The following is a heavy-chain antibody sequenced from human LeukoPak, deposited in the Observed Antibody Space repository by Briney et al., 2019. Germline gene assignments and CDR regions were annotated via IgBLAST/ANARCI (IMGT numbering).Heavy chain of an antibody. CDR3: AKTSSGWHWYFDY. J-gene: IGHJ4*02. D-gene: IGHD6-19*01. CDR1: GFTFSSYE. V-gene: IGHV3-48*03. CDR2: ISSSGSTI. Sequence: GGSLRLSCAASGFTFSSYEMNWVRQAPGRGLEWVSYISSSGSTIYYADSVKGRFTISRDNAKNSLYLQMNSLRAEDTAVYYCAKTSSGWHWYFDYWGQGTLVTVSS.